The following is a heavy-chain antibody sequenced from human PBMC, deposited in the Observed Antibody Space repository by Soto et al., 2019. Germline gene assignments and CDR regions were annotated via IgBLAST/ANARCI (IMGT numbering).Heavy chain of an antibody. J-gene: IGHJ4*02. Sequence: GGSLRLSCAASGFTFSSYSMNWVRQAPGKGLEWVSSISSSSSYIYYADSVKGRFTISRDNAKNSLYLQMNSLRAEDTAVYYCASDSPVGVGTGGEIDYWGQGTLVTVSS. CDR2: ISSSSSYI. CDR1: GFTFSSYS. D-gene: IGHD3-16*01. CDR3: ASDSPVGVGTGGEIDY. V-gene: IGHV3-21*01.